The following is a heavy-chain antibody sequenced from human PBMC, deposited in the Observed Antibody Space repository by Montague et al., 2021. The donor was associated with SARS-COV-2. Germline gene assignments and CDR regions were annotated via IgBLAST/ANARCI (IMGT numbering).Heavy chain of an antibody. V-gene: IGHV6-1*01. D-gene: IGHD3-9*01. CDR1: GDSVSIKSVA. CDR2: TYYRSKWYS. CDR3: ASSGITLTGLDAFDI. J-gene: IGHJ3*02. Sequence: CAISGDSVSIKSVAWNWIRQSPSRGLEWLGRTYYRSKWYSDYAXXXKXXLVITPDTSKNQVSLQLNSVIPEDTAVYFCASSGITLTGLDAFDIWGQGTMVTVSS.